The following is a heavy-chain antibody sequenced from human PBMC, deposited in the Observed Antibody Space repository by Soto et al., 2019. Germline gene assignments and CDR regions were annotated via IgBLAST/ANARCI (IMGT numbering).Heavy chain of an antibody. CDR1: GYSFTSYW. D-gene: IGHD6-13*01. CDR2: IYPGDSDT. J-gene: IGHJ5*02. V-gene: IGHV5-51*01. CDR3: ARAPLLGAAAVGWFDP. Sequence: LGESLKISCKGSGYSFTSYWIGWVRQMPGKGLEWMGIIYPGDSDTRYSPSFQGQVTISADKSISTAYLQWSSLKASDTAMYYCARAPLLGAAAVGWFDPWGQGTLVTVSS.